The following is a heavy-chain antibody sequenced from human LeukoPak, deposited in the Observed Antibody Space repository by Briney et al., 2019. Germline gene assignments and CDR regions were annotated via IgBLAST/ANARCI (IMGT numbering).Heavy chain of an antibody. Sequence: GGSLRLSCAASGFTFSSSGMHWVRQAPGKGLEWVAFIRYDGVDTFYVDSVKGRFTISRDNSKNTLYLQMNSLRAEDTAVYYCAKPTRILYWNDAFDIWGQGTMVTVSS. CDR1: GFTFSSSG. V-gene: IGHV3-30*02. J-gene: IGHJ3*02. CDR3: AKPTRILYWNDAFDI. CDR2: IRYDGVDT. D-gene: IGHD2-8*02.